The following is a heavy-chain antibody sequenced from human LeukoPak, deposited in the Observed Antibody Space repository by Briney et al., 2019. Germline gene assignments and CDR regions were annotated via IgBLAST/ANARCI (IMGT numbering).Heavy chain of an antibody. Sequence: SETLSLTCTVAGGSISSYYWSWIRQPPGKGLEWIGYIYYSGSTNYNPSLKSRVTISVDTSKNQFSLKLSSVTAADTAVYYCARDDSGELLSFLDYWGQGTLVTVSS. CDR2: IYYSGST. D-gene: IGHD3-10*01. CDR1: GGSISSYY. V-gene: IGHV4-59*01. CDR3: ARDDSGELLSFLDY. J-gene: IGHJ4*02.